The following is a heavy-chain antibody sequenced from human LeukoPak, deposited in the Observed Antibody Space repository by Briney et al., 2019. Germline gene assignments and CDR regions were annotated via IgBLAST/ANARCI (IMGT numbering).Heavy chain of an antibody. J-gene: IGHJ6*03. Sequence: AGGSLRLSCAASGFTFSSYAMHWVRQAPGKGLEWVAVISYDGSNKYYADSVKGRFTISRDNSKNTLYLQMNSLRAEDTAVYYCARAEQLAFYYYYMDVWGKGTTVTVSS. CDR2: ISYDGSNK. CDR1: GFTFSSYA. V-gene: IGHV3-30-3*01. D-gene: IGHD6-13*01. CDR3: ARAEQLAFYYYYMDV.